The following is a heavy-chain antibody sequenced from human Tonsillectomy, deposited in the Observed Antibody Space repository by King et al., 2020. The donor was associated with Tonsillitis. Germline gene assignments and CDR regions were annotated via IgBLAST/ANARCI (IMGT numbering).Heavy chain of an antibody. CDR3: AKEWIAAAGTSPAFDI. J-gene: IGHJ3*02. D-gene: IGHD6-13*01. CDR2: IIGSGGST. Sequence: VQLLESGGGLVQPGGSLRLSCAASGFTFSSYAMSWVRQAPGKGLEWVSAIIGSGGSTYYADSVKGRFTISRDNSKNTLYLQMNSLRAEDTAIYYCAKEWIAAAGTSPAFDIWGQGTMVTVSS. CDR1: GFTFSSYA. V-gene: IGHV3-23*01.